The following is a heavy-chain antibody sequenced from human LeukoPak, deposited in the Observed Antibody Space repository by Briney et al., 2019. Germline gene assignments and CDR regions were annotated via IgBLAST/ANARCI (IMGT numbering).Heavy chain of an antibody. D-gene: IGHD3-16*01. CDR3: ATDKEGLGGLDY. Sequence: ASVKVSCKVSGYTLTELSMHWVRQAPGKGLEWMGGFDPEDGETIYAQKFQGRVTMTEDKSTHTAYMELRSLSSEATDVYYCATDKEGLGGLDYWGQGTLVTVSS. J-gene: IGHJ4*02. CDR2: FDPEDGET. CDR1: GYTLTELS. V-gene: IGHV1-24*01.